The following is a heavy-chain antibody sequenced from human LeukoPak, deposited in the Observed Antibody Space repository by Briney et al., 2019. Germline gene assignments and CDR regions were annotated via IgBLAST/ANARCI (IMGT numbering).Heavy chain of an antibody. CDR2: IYPGDSDA. J-gene: IGHJ4*02. V-gene: IGHV5-51*01. D-gene: IGHD3-16*01. CDR1: GYNFSIYW. CDR3: ARQSRNAYISDY. Sequence: GESLRISCQVSGYNFSIYWIAWVRQMPGKGLESMGIIYPGDSDARYSPSFEGQVLISVDTSLTTAYLQWSSLKASDTAMYYCARQSRNAYISDYWGQGTLVTVSS.